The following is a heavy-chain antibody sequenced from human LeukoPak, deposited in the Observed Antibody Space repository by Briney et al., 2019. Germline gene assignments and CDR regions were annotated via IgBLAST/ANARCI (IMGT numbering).Heavy chain of an antibody. CDR2: ISGSGGST. Sequence: GGSLRLSCAASGFTFSSYAMSWVRQAPGKGLEWVSAISGSGGSTYYADSVKGRFTISRDNSKNTLYLQMNSLRAEDTAVYYCAKVRGVLIIGRGYYFDYWGQGTLVTVSS. J-gene: IGHJ4*02. V-gene: IGHV3-23*01. CDR3: AKVRGVLIIGRGYYFDY. CDR1: GFTFSSYA. D-gene: IGHD3-10*01.